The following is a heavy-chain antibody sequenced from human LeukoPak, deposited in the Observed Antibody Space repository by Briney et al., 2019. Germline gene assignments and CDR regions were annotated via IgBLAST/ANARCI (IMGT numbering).Heavy chain of an antibody. CDR1: GFTFSDYY. CDR3: ARDDITGADIGV. J-gene: IGHJ4*02. CDR2: ISSNGSTI. V-gene: IGHV3-11*01. D-gene: IGHD1-26*01. Sequence: GGSLRLSCAASGFTFSDYYMSWIRQAPGKGLEWVSYISSNGSTINYADSVKGRFTISRDNAKNSLYLQLSSLRAEDTAVYYCARDDITGADIGVWGQGTLVTVSS.